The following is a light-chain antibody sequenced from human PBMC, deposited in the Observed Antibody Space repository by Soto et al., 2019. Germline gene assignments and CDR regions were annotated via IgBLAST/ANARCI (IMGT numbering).Light chain of an antibody. CDR1: QSVRSN. J-gene: IGKJ3*01. Sequence: EIVMTQSPATLSVSPGERATLSCRASQSVRSNYLAWYQQKPGQAPRLLIYDASTRATGIPARFSGSGSGTEFTLTISSLQSEHLAVYFCQQYSDWPLTFGPGTKVDI. V-gene: IGKV3-15*01. CDR3: QQYSDWPLT. CDR2: DAS.